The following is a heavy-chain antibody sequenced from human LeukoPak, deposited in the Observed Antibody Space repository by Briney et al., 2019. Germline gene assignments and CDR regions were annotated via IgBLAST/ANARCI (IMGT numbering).Heavy chain of an antibody. V-gene: IGHV3-23*01. J-gene: IGHJ4*02. D-gene: IGHD3-22*01. CDR1: GFTFSSYA. CDR3: AKDEHNYYDSSGGFDY. Sequence: GGSLRLSCAASGFTFSSYAMSWVRQAPGKGLEWVLAISGSGGSTYYADSVKGRFTISRDNSKNTLYLQMNSLRAEDTAVYCCAKDEHNYYDSSGGFDYWGQGTLVTVSS. CDR2: ISGSGGST.